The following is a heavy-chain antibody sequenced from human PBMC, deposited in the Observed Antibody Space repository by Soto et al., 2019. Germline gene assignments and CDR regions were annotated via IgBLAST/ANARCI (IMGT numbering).Heavy chain of an antibody. Sequence: QVQLQQWGAGLLKPSETLSLTCAVYGGSFSGFYWSWIRQPPGKGLEWIGEINHSGSTNYNPSLKSRDTISADTSKNQFSLQLSSVTAADTAVYYCVSKLGSCTGGSCNWYFDLWGRGTLVTVSS. CDR3: VSKLGSCTGGSCNWYFDL. J-gene: IGHJ2*01. CDR2: INHSGST. V-gene: IGHV4-34*01. D-gene: IGHD2-15*01. CDR1: GGSFSGFY.